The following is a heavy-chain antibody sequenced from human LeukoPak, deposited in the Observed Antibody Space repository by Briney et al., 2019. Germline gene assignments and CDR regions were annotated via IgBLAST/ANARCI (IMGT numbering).Heavy chain of an antibody. J-gene: IGHJ5*02. Sequence: ASVKVSCKASGYTFTGYYVHWVRQAPGQGLEWMGWINPNTGGTNYAQKFQGRVTMTKDTSTNAAYMELNKLTSEDTAVYYCGRGKKSFDPRGQGTLGTVSS. CDR1: GYTFTGYY. V-gene: IGHV1-2*02. CDR3: GRGKKSFDP. CDR2: INPNTGGT.